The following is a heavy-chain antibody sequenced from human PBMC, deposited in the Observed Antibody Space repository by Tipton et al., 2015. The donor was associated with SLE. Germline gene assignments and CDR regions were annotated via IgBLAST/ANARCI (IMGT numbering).Heavy chain of an antibody. J-gene: IGHJ6*02. CDR3: ARDRAQTVYSSGWFDPYYGMDV. Sequence: TLSLTCTVSGGSISSSRYYWGWIRQPPGKGLEWIGYIYYSGSTNYNPSLKSRVTISVDKSKNQFSLKLSSVTAADTAVYYCARDRAQTVYSSGWFDPYYGMDVWGQGTTVTVSS. V-gene: IGHV4-61*05. D-gene: IGHD6-19*01. CDR1: GGSISSSRYY. CDR2: IYYSGST.